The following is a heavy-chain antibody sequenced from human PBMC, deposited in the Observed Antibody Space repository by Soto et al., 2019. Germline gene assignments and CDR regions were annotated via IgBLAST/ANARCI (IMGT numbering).Heavy chain of an antibody. CDR2: INAGNGNT. V-gene: IGHV1-3*01. Sequence: ASVKVSCKASGYTFTSYAMHWARQAPGQRLEWMGWINAGNGNTKYSQKFQGRVTITRDTSASTAYMELSSLRSEDTAVYYCARAVSADYYGSGSPYYWGQGTLVTVSS. CDR3: ARAVSADYYGSGSPYY. CDR1: GYTFTSYA. J-gene: IGHJ4*02. D-gene: IGHD3-10*01.